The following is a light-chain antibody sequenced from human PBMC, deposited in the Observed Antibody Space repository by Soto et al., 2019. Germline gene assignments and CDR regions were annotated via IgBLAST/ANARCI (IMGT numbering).Light chain of an antibody. V-gene: IGLV2-11*01. CDR2: DVS. Sequence: QSALTQPRSVSGSPGQSVTISCTGTSSDVGAYNYVSWYQQHPGKAPKVIIYDVSKRPSGVPDRFSGSKSGSTASLTISGLQAEDESDYYCASVAGRSTLVFGGGTKLTVL. CDR3: ASVAGRSTLV. CDR1: SSDVGAYNY. J-gene: IGLJ2*01.